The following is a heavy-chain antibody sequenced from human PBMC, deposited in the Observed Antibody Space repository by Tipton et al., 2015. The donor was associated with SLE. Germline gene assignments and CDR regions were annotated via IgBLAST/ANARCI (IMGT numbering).Heavy chain of an antibody. J-gene: IGHJ4*02. CDR2: ISGGST. D-gene: IGHD5-12*01. V-gene: IGHV3-38-3*01. CDR3: AKDRGPIVATIVDY. CDR1: GFTVSSNE. Sequence: GSLRLSCAASGFTVSSNEMSWVRQAPGKGPEWVSSISGGSTYYADSVKGRFTISRDNSKNTLYLQMNSLRAEDTAVYYCAKDRGPIVATIVDYWGQGTLVTVSS.